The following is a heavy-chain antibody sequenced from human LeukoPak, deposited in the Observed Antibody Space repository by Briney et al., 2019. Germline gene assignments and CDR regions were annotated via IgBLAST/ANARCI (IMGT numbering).Heavy chain of an antibody. CDR3: ARDLSPTHLPFDY. D-gene: IGHD3-3*02. J-gene: IGHJ4*02. CDR2: INTNTGNP. CDR1: GGTFSSYA. V-gene: IGHV7-4-1*02. Sequence: ASVKVSCKASGGTFSSYAISWVRQAPGQGLEWMGWINTNTGNPTYAQGFTGRFVFSLDTSVSTAYLQISSLKAEDTAVYYCARDLSPTHLPFDYWGQGTLVTVSS.